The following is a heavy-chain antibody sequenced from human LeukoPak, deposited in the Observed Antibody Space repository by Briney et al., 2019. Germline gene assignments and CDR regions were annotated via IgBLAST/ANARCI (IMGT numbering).Heavy chain of an antibody. D-gene: IGHD3-3*01. CDR1: AFTFSSYG. J-gene: IGHJ4*02. V-gene: IGHV3-30*02. Sequence: PGGSLRLSCAASAFTFSSYGLFWVRQAPGKGLEWVAFIEYDGTNKYYADSVKGRFTIPRDNSKNTLYLQMNSLRPEDTAVYFCAKEFWRGSNTNYFDYWGQGTLVTVSS. CDR3: AKEFWRGSNTNYFDY. CDR2: IEYDGTNK.